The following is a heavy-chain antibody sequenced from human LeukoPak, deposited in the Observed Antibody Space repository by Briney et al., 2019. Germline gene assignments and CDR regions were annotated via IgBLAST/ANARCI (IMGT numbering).Heavy chain of an antibody. CDR1: GFTFSTYS. CDR3: ARGPVHYYDSSGYLDY. D-gene: IGHD3-22*01. Sequence: KPGGSLRLSCAASGFTFSTYSMNWVRQAPGKGLEWVSTISSSSSYIYYADSVKGRFTISRDTAKNSLYLQMNSLRAEDTAVYYCARGPVHYYDSSGYLDYWGQGTLVTVSS. CDR2: ISSSSSYI. J-gene: IGHJ4*02. V-gene: IGHV3-21*01.